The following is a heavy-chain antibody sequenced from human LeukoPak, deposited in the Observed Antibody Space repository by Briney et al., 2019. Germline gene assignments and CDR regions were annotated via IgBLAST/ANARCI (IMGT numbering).Heavy chain of an antibody. Sequence: AGGSLRLSCAASGFTFSSYSMNWVRQAPGKGLEWVSSISSSSSYIYYADSVKGRFTISRDNAKNSLYLQMNSLRDEDTAVYYCARDQAIVVVVAAYYGMDVWGQGTTVTVSS. J-gene: IGHJ6*02. V-gene: IGHV3-21*01. CDR3: ARDQAIVVVVAAYYGMDV. CDR2: ISSSSSYI. CDR1: GFTFSSYS. D-gene: IGHD2-15*01.